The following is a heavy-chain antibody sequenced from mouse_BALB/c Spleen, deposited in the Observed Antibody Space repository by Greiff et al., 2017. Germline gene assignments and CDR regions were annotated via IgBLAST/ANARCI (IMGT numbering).Heavy chain of an antibody. Sequence: EVKLEESGPGLVKPSQSLSLTCTVTGYSITSDYAWNWIRQFPGNKLEWMGYISYSGSTSYNPSLKSRISITRDTSKNQFFLQLNSVTTEDTATYYCARQHYYGYAMDYWGQGTSVTVSS. CDR1: GYSITSDYA. CDR2: ISYSGST. V-gene: IGHV3-2*02. D-gene: IGHD1-2*01. J-gene: IGHJ4*01. CDR3: ARQHYYGYAMDY.